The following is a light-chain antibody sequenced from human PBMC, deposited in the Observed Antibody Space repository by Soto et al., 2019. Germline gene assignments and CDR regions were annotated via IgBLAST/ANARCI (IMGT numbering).Light chain of an antibody. J-gene: IGLJ2*01. CDR1: SSDVRAYNL. V-gene: IGLV2-23*01. CDR3: CSYAGSRTFV. CDR2: EGS. Sequence: QSVLTQPASVSGSPEQSITISCTGTSSDVRAYNLVSWYQQHPGKAPRLIIYEGSKRPSGISHRFSGSKSDNTASLTISGLRAEDEAHYHCCSYAGSRTFVFGGGTKLTVL.